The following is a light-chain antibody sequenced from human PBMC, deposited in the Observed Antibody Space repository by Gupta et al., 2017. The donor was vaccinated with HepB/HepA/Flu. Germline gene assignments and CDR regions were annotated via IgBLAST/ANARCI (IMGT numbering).Light chain of an antibody. V-gene: IGKV1-9*01. CDR1: QGIRSY. Sequence: DIQLTQSPSFLSASVGDRVTITCRASQGIRSYLAWYQQKPGKAPKLLIYAASTLQSGVPSRFSGSGSGTEFTLTISSLQPEDFASYFCQQPNIYPLTFGGGTKVEIK. J-gene: IGKJ4*01. CDR2: AAS. CDR3: QQPNIYPLT.